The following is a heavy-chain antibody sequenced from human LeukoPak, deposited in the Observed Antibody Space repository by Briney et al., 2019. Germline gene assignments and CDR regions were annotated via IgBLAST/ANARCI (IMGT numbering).Heavy chain of an antibody. J-gene: IGHJ4*02. CDR3: ARDKKIERVFDY. V-gene: IGHV3-9*01. CDR1: GFTFDDYA. CDR2: ISWNSGSI. Sequence: GGSLRLSCAASGFTFDDYAMHWVRQGPGKGLEWVSGISWNSGSIGYADSVKGRFTISRDNAKNSLYLQMNSLRAEDTAVYYCARDKKIERVFDYWGQGTLVTVSS. D-gene: IGHD2/OR15-2a*01.